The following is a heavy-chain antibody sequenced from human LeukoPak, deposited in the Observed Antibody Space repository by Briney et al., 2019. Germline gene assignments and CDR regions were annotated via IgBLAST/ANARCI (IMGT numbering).Heavy chain of an antibody. J-gene: IGHJ4*02. CDR1: GGSFSGYY. D-gene: IGHD3-10*01. CDR2: INHSGST. Sequence: SETLSLTCAVYGGSFSGYYWSWIRQPPGKGLEWIGEINHSGSTNYNPSLKSRVTISVDTSKNQFSLKLSSVTAADTAVYYCARGRAWFGELSLTPNFDYWGQGTLVTVSS. V-gene: IGHV4-34*01. CDR3: ARGRAWFGELSLTPNFDY.